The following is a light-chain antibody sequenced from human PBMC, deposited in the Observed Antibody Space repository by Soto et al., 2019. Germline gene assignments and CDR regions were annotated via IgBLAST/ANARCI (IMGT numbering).Light chain of an antibody. CDR1: QSIANY. V-gene: IGKV1-39*01. CDR2: AAS. CDR3: QQYYSYWT. Sequence: IQMTQSPSSLSASVGDRVTITCRASQSIANYLNWYQQKPGKAPKLLIYAASTLQSGVPSRFSGSGSGTDFTLTISCLQSEDFATYYCQQYYSYWTFGQGTKVDIK. J-gene: IGKJ1*01.